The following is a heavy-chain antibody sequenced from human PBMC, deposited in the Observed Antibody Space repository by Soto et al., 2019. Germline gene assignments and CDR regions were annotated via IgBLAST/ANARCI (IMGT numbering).Heavy chain of an antibody. D-gene: IGHD2-21*02. V-gene: IGHV4-4*02. J-gene: IGHJ4*02. CDR3: ARDPICGGDCYSGFDY. CDR2: IYHSGST. CDR1: GGSISSSNW. Sequence: SEILSLTCAVSGGSISSSNWWSWVRQPPGKGLEWIGEIYHSGSTNYNPSLKSRVTISVDKSKNQFSLKLSSVTAADTAVYYCARDPICGGDCYSGFDYWGQGTLVTVSS.